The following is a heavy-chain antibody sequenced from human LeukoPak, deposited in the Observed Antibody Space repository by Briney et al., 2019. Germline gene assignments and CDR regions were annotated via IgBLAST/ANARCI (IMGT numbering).Heavy chain of an antibody. D-gene: IGHD6-6*01. V-gene: IGHV1-8*03. J-gene: IGHJ3*02. CDR2: MNPNSGNT. Sequence: ASVKVSCKASGYIFTSSDINWVRQATGRGLEWMGWMNPNSGNTGYAQKFQGRVTITRDTSISTAYMELSSLRSEDTAVYYCATSIATRYDAFDIWGQGTMVTVSS. CDR3: ATSIATRYDAFDI. CDR1: GYIFTSSD.